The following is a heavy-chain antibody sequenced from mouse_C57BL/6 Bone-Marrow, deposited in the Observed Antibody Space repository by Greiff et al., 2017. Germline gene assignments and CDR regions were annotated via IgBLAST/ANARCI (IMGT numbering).Heavy chain of an antibody. D-gene: IGHD2-13*01. CDR2: ISNGGGST. V-gene: IGHV5-12*01. Sequence: EVKLMEPGGGLVQPGGSLKLSCAASGYTFSDYYMYWVRQTPEKRLEWVAYISNGGGSTYYKDTVKGRFTISRDNAKNTLYLQMSRLKSEDTAMYYCARRGDPYYCDYWGQGTTLTVSS. CDR3: ARRGDPYYCDY. CDR1: GYTFSDYY. J-gene: IGHJ2*01.